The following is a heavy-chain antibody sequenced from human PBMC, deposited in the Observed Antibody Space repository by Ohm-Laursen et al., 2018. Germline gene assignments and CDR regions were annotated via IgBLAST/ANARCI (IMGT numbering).Heavy chain of an antibody. CDR2: INQDGSKK. CDR3: ARDPPEDSSWYADY. Sequence: SLRLSCAASGFTVSTNYMTWVRQAPGKGLEWLANINQDGSKKYYVDSVKGRFTISRDNAKNSLFLQMDSLRAEDTALYYCARDPPEDSSWYADYWGQGTLVTVSS. V-gene: IGHV3-7*01. J-gene: IGHJ4*02. CDR1: GFTVSTNY. D-gene: IGHD6-13*01.